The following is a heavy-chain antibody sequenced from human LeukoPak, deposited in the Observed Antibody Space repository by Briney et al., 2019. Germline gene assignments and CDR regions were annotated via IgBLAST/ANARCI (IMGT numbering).Heavy chain of an antibody. CDR3: GRDIEFGAFDI. Sequence: ASVKVSCKASGYTFTSYGISWVRQAPGQGLEWMGWISAYNGHTNYAQKFQGRVTMTTDTSTSTAYMELRSLRSDDTAVYYCGRDIEFGAFDIWGQGTMVTVSS. J-gene: IGHJ3*02. CDR2: ISAYNGHT. D-gene: IGHD1-26*01. CDR1: GYTFTSYG. V-gene: IGHV1-18*01.